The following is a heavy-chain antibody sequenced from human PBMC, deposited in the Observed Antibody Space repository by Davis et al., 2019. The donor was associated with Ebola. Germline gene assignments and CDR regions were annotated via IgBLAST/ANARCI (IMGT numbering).Heavy chain of an antibody. CDR2: SRNQTNSYTT. CDR3: GSFVGFISGRYYRAFDH. J-gene: IGHJ4*02. CDR1: GFTFSSYE. D-gene: IGHD1-26*01. Sequence: PGGSLRPSCVASGFTFSSYEMNWVPQAPGKGLEWIRRSRNQTNSYTTEYAASVKGRFTISRDDSKNSLYLQMNSLKTEDTAVYYWGSFVGFISGRYYRAFDHWGQGTLVTVSS. V-gene: IGHV3-72*01.